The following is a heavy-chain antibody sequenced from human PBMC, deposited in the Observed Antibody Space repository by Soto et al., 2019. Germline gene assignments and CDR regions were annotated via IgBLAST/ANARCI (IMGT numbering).Heavy chain of an antibody. D-gene: IGHD3-22*01. CDR2: IYHSGST. V-gene: IGHV4-38-2*02. CDR1: GYSISSGYY. J-gene: IGHJ6*02. Sequence: PSETLSLTCAVSGYSISSGYYWGWIRQPPGKGLEWIGSIYHSGSTYYNPSLKSRVTISVDTSKNQFTLKLSSVTAADTAVYYCAREEGLLPPYYYYYGMDVWGQGTTVTVSS. CDR3: AREEGLLPPYYYYYGMDV.